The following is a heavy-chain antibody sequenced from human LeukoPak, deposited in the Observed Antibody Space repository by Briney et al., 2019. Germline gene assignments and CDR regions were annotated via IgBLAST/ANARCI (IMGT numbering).Heavy chain of an antibody. J-gene: IGHJ4*02. V-gene: IGHV3-30-3*01. Sequence: GRSLRLSCAASGFTFSSYAMHWVRQAPGKGLEWVAITSYDGSNKYYADSVKGRFTISRDNSKNTLYLQMNSLRAEDTAVYYCAREKSGSYSRDFDYWGQGTLVTVSS. CDR2: TSYDGSNK. CDR3: AREKSGSYSRDFDY. CDR1: GFTFSSYA. D-gene: IGHD1-26*01.